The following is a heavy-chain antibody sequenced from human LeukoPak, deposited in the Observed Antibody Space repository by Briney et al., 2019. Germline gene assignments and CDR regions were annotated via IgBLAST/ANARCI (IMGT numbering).Heavy chain of an antibody. D-gene: IGHD3-3*01. Sequence: ASVKVSCKASGYTFTSYGISWVRQAPGQGLEWMGWISAYNGNTNYAQKLQGRVTMTTDTSTSTAYVELRSLRSDDTAVYYCARDPTIFGVVTWFDPWGQGTLVTVSS. CDR2: ISAYNGNT. V-gene: IGHV1-18*01. J-gene: IGHJ5*02. CDR1: GYTFTSYG. CDR3: ARDPTIFGVVTWFDP.